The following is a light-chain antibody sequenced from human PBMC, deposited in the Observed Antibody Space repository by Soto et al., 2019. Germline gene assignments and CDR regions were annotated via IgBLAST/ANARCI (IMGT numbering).Light chain of an antibody. CDR1: QSVSSN. CDR2: GAS. V-gene: IGKV3-15*01. CDR3: QQYNNWPPDT. J-gene: IGKJ2*01. Sequence: EIVMTQSPATLSVSPGARATLSCRASQSVSSNLAWYQQKPGQAPRLLIYGASTRATVIPARFSGSGSGTEFTLTISSLQSEDFAVYYCQQYNNWPPDTFGQGTRLEIK.